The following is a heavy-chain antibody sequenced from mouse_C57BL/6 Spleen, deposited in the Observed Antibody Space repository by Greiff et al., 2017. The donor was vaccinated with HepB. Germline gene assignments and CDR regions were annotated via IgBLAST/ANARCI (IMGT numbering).Heavy chain of an antibody. CDR2: IYPGDGDT. J-gene: IGHJ2*01. V-gene: IGHV1-82*01. CDR1: GYAFSSSW. D-gene: IGHD1-1*01. CDR3: ARRLITTVVAFDY. Sequence: QVQLQQSGPELVKPGASVKISCKASGYAFSSSWMNWVKQRPGKGLEWIGRIYPGDGDTNYNGKFKGKATLTADKSSSTAYMQLSSLTSEDSAVYFCARRLITTVVAFDYWGQGTTLTVSS.